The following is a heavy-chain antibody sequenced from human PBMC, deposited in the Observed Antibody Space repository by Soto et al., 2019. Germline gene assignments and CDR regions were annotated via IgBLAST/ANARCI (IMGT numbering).Heavy chain of an antibody. J-gene: IGHJ4*02. Sequence: GASVKVSCKASGYTFTGYYMHWVRQAPGQGLEWMGWINPNSGGTNYAQKFQGWVTMTRDTSISTAYMELSRLRSDDTAVYYCARGGVDTAMVFDYWGQGTLVTVSS. CDR1: GYTFTGYY. V-gene: IGHV1-2*04. CDR3: ARGGVDTAMVFDY. CDR2: INPNSGGT. D-gene: IGHD5-18*01.